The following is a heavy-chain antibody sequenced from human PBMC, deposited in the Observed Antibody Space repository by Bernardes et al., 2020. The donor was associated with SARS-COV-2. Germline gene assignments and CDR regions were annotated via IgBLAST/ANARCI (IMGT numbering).Heavy chain of an antibody. CDR2: IYSSGSS. Sequence: SEPLSLTCTVSGGSISSSNYYWGWLLQPPGKGLEWIGSIYSSGSSYYNPSLQSRVRESIDTSKNQFSLRLDFVTAADTAVYYCAGSSCGIDCYIGGLRSWDYGMDVWGQGTTVTVSS. CDR1: GGSISSSNYY. J-gene: IGHJ6*02. CDR3: AGSSCGIDCYIGGLRSWDYGMDV. D-gene: IGHD2-21*02. V-gene: IGHV4-39*01.